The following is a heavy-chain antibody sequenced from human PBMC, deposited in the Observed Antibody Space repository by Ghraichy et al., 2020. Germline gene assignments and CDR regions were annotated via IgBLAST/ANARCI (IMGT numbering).Heavy chain of an antibody. Sequence: LSLTCAVSGGSISSGGYSWSWIRQPPGKGLEWIGYIYYSGSTYYNPSLKSRVTISVDTSKNQLSLKLSSVTAADTAVYYCASEQDAMDVWGKGTTVTVSS. J-gene: IGHJ6*04. CDR3: ASEQDAMDV. CDR1: GGSISSGGYS. CDR2: IYYSGST. V-gene: IGHV4-30-4*07.